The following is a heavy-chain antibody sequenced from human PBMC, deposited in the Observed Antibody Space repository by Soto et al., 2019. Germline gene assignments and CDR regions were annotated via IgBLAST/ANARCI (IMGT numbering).Heavy chain of an antibody. CDR3: AKKITIYAVDPADY. D-gene: IGHD3-3*01. V-gene: IGHV3-23*01. J-gene: IGHJ4*02. Sequence: GGSLRLSCAASGFTFSDFGMSWVRQAPGKGLEWVSVISARGDATYYAASVKGRFTLSRDNSKSALYLQMNSLTVADTAVYYCAKKITIYAVDPADYWGQGTQVTVSS. CDR1: GFTFSDFG. CDR2: ISARGDAT.